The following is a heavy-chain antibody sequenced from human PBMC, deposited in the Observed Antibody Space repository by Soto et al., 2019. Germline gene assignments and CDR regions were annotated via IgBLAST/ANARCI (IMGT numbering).Heavy chain of an antibody. J-gene: IGHJ6*02. CDR1: GGSISSSSYY. CDR3: ANADYGASPFYGMDV. Sequence: SETLSLTCTVSGGSISSSSYYWGWIRQPPGKGLEWIGSIYYSGSTYYNPSLKSRVTISVDTSKNQFSLKLSSVTAADTAVYYCANADYGASPFYGMDVWGQGTTVTVSS. D-gene: IGHD3-10*01. V-gene: IGHV4-39*01. CDR2: IYYSGST.